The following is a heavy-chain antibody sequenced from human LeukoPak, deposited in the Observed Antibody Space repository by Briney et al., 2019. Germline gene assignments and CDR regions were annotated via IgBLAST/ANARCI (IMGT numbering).Heavy chain of an antibody. CDR2: IIPIFGTA. Sequence: ASVKVSCKASGGTFSSYAISWVRQAPGQGLEWMGGIIPIFGTANYAQKFQGRVTMTRDTSISTAYMELSRLRSDDTAVYYCARGTVGGIDYWDQGTLVTVSS. CDR3: ARGTVGGIDY. CDR1: GGTFSSYA. V-gene: IGHV1-69*05. J-gene: IGHJ4*02. D-gene: IGHD4-23*01.